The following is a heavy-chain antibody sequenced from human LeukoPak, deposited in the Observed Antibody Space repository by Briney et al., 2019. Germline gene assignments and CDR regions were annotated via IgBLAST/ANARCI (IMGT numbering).Heavy chain of an antibody. D-gene: IGHD6-19*01. CDR2: IKLDGSGT. CDR3: ARAAVPGTFDY. J-gene: IGHJ4*02. Sequence: GGSLRLSCAASGYXFSSNWIHWVRQTPGKGLVWVSRIKLDGSGTYADSVKGRFTISRDNAKNTLYLQMDSLRAEDTAVYYCARAAVPGTFDYWGRGTLVTVSS. CDR1: GYXFSSNW. V-gene: IGHV3-74*01.